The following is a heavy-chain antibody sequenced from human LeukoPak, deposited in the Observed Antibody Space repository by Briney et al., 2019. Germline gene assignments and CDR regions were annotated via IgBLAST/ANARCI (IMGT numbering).Heavy chain of an antibody. Sequence: SETLSLTCTVSGGSISSGDYYWNWIRQPPGKGLEWIGYIYYSGSTFYNPSLKSRVTISLDTSKNQFPLNLSSVTATDTAVYYCARCETGHPKKYFDYWGQGTLVNVSS. J-gene: IGHJ4*02. D-gene: IGHD3-9*01. CDR1: GGSISSGDYY. CDR2: IYYSGST. V-gene: IGHV4-30-4*01. CDR3: ARCETGHPKKYFDY.